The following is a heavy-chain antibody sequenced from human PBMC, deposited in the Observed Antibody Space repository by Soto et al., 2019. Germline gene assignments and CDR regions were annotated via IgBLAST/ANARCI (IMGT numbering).Heavy chain of an antibody. CDR1: GFNFDNYA. D-gene: IGHD6-25*01. Sequence: VLLVESGGGLVQPGRSLRLSCAVSGFNFDNYAMHWVRQAPGKGLEWVAAINWNSDKVAYAGSVLGRFTIFRDSAKNSLHLQMNDLTTEDTVLYYCATDKGGTPYYIDSWGQGILVTVSS. J-gene: IGHJ4*02. CDR2: INWNSDKV. V-gene: IGHV3-9*01. CDR3: ATDKGGTPYYIDS.